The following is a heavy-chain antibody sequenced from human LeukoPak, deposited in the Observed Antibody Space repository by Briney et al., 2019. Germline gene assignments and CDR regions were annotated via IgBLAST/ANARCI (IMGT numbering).Heavy chain of an antibody. CDR1: GYTFTGYY. V-gene: IGHV1-2*02. Sequence: ASVKVSCKASGYTFTGYYMLWVRQAPGQVLEWTGWRHPDSGRTNSAQKLKGRVSMTSDTSISTAYMELSRLRSDDTAVYYCARTTTVTTLSLDYWGQGTLVTVSS. CDR2: RHPDSGRT. CDR3: ARTTTVTTLSLDY. J-gene: IGHJ4*02. D-gene: IGHD4-17*01.